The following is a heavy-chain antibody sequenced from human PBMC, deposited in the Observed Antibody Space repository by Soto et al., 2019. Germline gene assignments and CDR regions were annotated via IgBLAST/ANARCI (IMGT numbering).Heavy chain of an antibody. J-gene: IGHJ4*02. Sequence: QVQLQQWGAGLLKPSETLSLTCAVYGGSFSGYYWSWIRQPPGQGLEWIGEINHSGSTNYNPSLKGRSNKSVDPSKNQFPVKRGSLTAADTAVYYWGGGGGGVVVVVAATPFDYWGQGTLVTVSS. D-gene: IGHD2-15*01. V-gene: IGHV4-34*01. CDR2: INHSGST. CDR1: GGSFSGYY. CDR3: GGGGGGVVVVVAATPFDY.